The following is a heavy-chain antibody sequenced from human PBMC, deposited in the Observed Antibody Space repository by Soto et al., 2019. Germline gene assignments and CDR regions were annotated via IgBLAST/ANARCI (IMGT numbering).Heavy chain of an antibody. J-gene: IGHJ4*02. CDR2: ISYDGSKR. D-gene: IGHD3-9*01. CDR3: AKGGGAPGYPIDY. V-gene: IGHV3-30*18. Sequence: QVQLGESGGGVVQPGKSLRLSCVGSGFTFGNYAMCWVRQAPGKGLEWVAFISYDGSKRYHADSVKGQFTISRDNARNTLYLQMDRLRPEDTAVYYCAKGGGAPGYPIDYWGQGTLVTVSS. CDR1: GFTFGNYA.